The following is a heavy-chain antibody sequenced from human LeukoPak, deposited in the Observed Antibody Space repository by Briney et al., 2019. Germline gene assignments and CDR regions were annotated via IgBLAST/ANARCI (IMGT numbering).Heavy chain of an antibody. V-gene: IGHV3-23*01. CDR1: GFTISSFA. Sequence: PGGSLRLSCAASGFTISSFAMSWVRQPPGKGLEWVSAISGSGDSTYYSDSVRGRFTISRDTSKNTLYLQMNSLRAEDTAVYFCAKRWTGYYFDYWGQGTLVTVSS. CDR3: AKRWTGYYFDY. CDR2: ISGSGDST. J-gene: IGHJ4*02. D-gene: IGHD3/OR15-3a*01.